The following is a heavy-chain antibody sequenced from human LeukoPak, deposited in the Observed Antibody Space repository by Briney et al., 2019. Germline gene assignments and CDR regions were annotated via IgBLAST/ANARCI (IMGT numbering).Heavy chain of an antibody. J-gene: IGHJ4*02. Sequence: SVTVSCKASGGTFSSYAISWVRQAPGQGLEWMGGIIPIFGTANYAQKFQGRVTITADESTSTAYMELSSLRSEDTAVYYCARVPSYGTRRYFDYWGQGTLVTVSS. CDR1: GGTFSSYA. D-gene: IGHD5-18*01. CDR2: IIPIFGTA. CDR3: ARVPSYGTRRYFDY. V-gene: IGHV1-69*13.